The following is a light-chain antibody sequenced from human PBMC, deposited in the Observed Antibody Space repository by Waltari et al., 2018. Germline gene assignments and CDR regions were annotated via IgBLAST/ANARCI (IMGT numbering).Light chain of an antibody. CDR2: AAS. CDR3: QQAYSFPPIT. Sequence: DIQMTQSPSSVSASVGDRVTITCRASQGISNWLAWYQQKPGKAPKLLIYAASSLQSGLPSRFRGSGSGTDFTLTISSLQPEDFATYYCQQAYSFPPITFGPGTKVDIK. V-gene: IGKV1-12*01. CDR1: QGISNW. J-gene: IGKJ3*01.